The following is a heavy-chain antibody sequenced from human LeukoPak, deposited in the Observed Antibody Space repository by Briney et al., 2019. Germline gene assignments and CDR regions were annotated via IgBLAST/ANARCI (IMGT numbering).Heavy chain of an antibody. J-gene: IGHJ4*02. V-gene: IGHV4-31*03. CDR3: ARGAKMATRGFDY. Sequence: SQTLSLTCTVSGGSISSGGYYWNWIRQHPGKGLEWIGYIYNSGRTHTKPSLKSRVTISVDTSKKQLSLKLRYVTAADTAVYYCARGAKMATRGFDYWGQGTLVTVSS. CDR2: IYNSGRT. CDR1: GGSISSGGYY. D-gene: IGHD5-12*01.